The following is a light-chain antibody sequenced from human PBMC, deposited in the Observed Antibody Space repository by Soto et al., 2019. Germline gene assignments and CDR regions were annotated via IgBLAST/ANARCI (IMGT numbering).Light chain of an antibody. CDR1: QNIDNF. V-gene: IGKV3-20*01. CDR3: QHYGISPWGFT. Sequence: EIVLRQSPATLSMSPGERATLSCRASQNIDNFLVWYQQKPGQAPRLLIYDASKRATGIPDRFSGSESGPDFTLTITRLEPEDSAVYYCQHYGISPWGFTFGPGTKVDIK. CDR2: DAS. J-gene: IGKJ3*01.